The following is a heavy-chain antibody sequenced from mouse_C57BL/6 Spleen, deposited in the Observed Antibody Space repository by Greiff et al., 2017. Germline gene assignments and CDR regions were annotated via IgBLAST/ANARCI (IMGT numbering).Heavy chain of an antibody. V-gene: IGHV1-64*01. Sequence: VQLQQPGAELVKPGASVKLSCKASGYTFTSYWMHWVKQRPGQGLEWIGMIHPNSGSTNYTEKFKSTATLTVDKSSSTAYKQLSSRKSEDAAVYYWARRELGRGAMDYWGQGTSVTVSS. CDR3: ARRELGRGAMDY. CDR2: IHPNSGST. J-gene: IGHJ4*01. D-gene: IGHD4-1*01. CDR1: GYTFTSYW.